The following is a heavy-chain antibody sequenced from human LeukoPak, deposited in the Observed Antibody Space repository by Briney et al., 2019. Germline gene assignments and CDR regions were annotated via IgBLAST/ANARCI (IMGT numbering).Heavy chain of an antibody. CDR1: GGTFSSYA. D-gene: IGHD5-24*01. CDR3: ASGGRDGYNGDY. Sequence: SVKVSCKASGGTFSSYAISWVRQAPGQGLEWMGRIIPIFGIANYTQKFQGRVTITADKSTSTAYMELSSLRSEDTAVYYCASGGRDGYNGDYWGQGTLVTVSS. V-gene: IGHV1-69*04. J-gene: IGHJ4*02. CDR2: IIPIFGIA.